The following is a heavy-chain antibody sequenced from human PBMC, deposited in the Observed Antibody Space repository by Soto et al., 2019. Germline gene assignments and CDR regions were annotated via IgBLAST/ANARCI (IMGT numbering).Heavy chain of an antibody. CDR2: IYFGQPT. Sequence: RISKPQDKGLEWIGSIYFGQPTHSDNPSLKSRVTIALDTSESQVSLKLASVTAADTAVYVCERLSTRYRGSDYLGQGSLVIGSS. D-gene: IGHD5-12*01. V-gene: IGHV4-59*08. CDR3: ERLSTRYRGSDY. J-gene: IGHJ4*02.